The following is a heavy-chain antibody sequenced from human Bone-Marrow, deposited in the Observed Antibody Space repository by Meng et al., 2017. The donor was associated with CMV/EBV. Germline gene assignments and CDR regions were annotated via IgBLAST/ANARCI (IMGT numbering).Heavy chain of an antibody. D-gene: IGHD6-13*01. Sequence: ASVKVSCKASGYTFTSYGISWVRQAPGQGLEWMGWISAYNGNTNYAQKLQGRVTMTTDTSTSTAYMELRSLRSDDTAVYYCASSGYSSSWYEVYYYGMDVWGQGTTVTVSS. CDR3: ASSGYSSSWYEVYYYGMDV. CDR1: GYTFTSYG. CDR2: ISAYNGNT. V-gene: IGHV1-18*01. J-gene: IGHJ6*02.